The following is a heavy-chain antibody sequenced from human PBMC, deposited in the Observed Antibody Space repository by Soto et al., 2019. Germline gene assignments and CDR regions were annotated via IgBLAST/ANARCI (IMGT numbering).Heavy chain of an antibody. V-gene: IGHV1-69*13. J-gene: IGHJ6*02. CDR3: AGPVWNGEYYYYGMDV. CDR1: GGTFSSYA. CDR2: IIPIFGTA. Sequence: SVKVSCKASGGTFSSYAISWVRQAPGQGLEWMGGIIPIFGTANYAQKFQGRVTITADESTSTAYMELSSLRSEDTAVYYCAGPVWNGEYYYYGMDVWGQGTTVTVSS. D-gene: IGHD2-8*01.